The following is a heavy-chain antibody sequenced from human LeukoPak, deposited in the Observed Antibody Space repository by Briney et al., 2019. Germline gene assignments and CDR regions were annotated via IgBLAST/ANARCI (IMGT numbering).Heavy chain of an antibody. Sequence: TGRSLRLSCAASGFTFSSNGMHWVRQAPGKGLEWVAVIWYDGSNKYYADSVKGRFTISRDNSKNTLYLQMNSLRAEDTAVYYCASNYYDSSGYYVDAFDIWGQGTMVTVSS. CDR1: GFTFSSNG. J-gene: IGHJ3*02. V-gene: IGHV3-33*01. D-gene: IGHD3-22*01. CDR3: ASNYYDSSGYYVDAFDI. CDR2: IWYDGSNK.